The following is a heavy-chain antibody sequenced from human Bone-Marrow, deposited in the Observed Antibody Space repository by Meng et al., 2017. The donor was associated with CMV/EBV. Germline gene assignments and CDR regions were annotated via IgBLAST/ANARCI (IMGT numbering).Heavy chain of an antibody. CDR2: IGGSGSTI. J-gene: IGHJ4*02. CDR1: RFTFSSYE. CDR3: ARGGLDYAWGSLDD. D-gene: IGHD3-16*01. Sequence: GESLKISCAASRFTFSSYEMNWVRQAPGKGLEWVSYIGGSGSTIYYADSVRGRFTISRNNAKNSLFLQMNSLRAEDTAVYYCARGGLDYAWGSLDDWGQGTLVTGSS. V-gene: IGHV3-48*03.